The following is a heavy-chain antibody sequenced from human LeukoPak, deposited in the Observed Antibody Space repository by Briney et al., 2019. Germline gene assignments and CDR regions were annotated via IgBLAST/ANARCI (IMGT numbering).Heavy chain of an antibody. J-gene: IGHJ5*02. V-gene: IGHV1-2*02. CDR2: INPNSGGT. CDR3: ARDVPAGNNWFDP. D-gene: IGHD6-13*01. CDR1: GYTFTGYD. Sequence: ASVKVSCKASGYTFTGYDMHWVRQAPGQGLKWMGWINPNSGGTNYAQKFQGRVTMTRDTSISTAYMELSRLRSDDTAVYYCARDVPAGNNWFDPWGQGTLVTVAS.